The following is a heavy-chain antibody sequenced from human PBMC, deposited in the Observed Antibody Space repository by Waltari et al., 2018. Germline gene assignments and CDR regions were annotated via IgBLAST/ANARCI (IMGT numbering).Heavy chain of an antibody. D-gene: IGHD3-10*01. Sequence: QVQLVQSGAEVKKPGSSVKVSCKASGGTFSSYAISWVRQAPGQGLEWMGGIIPIFGTANYAQKFQGRVTITTDESTSTAYMELSSLRSEDTAVYYCARDSGGSGSYLPYYYYGMDVWGQGTTVTVSS. CDR3: ARDSGGSGSYLPYYYYGMDV. CDR2: IIPIFGTA. J-gene: IGHJ6*02. CDR1: GGTFSSYA. V-gene: IGHV1-69*05.